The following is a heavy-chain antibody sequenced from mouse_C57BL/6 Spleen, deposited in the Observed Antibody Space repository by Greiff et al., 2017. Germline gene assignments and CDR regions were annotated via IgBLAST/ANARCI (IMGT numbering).Heavy chain of an antibody. CDR2: IYPGSGNT. J-gene: IGHJ2*01. Sequence: VKLMESGAELVRPGASVKLSCKASGYTFTDYYINWVKQRPGQGLEWIARIYPGSGNTYYNEKFKGKATLTAEKSSSTAYMQLSSLTSEDSAVYFCARSDYYGSNFDCWGQGTTLTVSS. CDR1: GYTFTDYY. CDR3: ARSDYYGSNFDC. D-gene: IGHD1-1*01. V-gene: IGHV1-76*01.